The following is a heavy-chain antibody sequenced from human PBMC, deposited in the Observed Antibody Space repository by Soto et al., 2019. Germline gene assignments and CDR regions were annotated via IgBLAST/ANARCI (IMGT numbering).Heavy chain of an antibody. CDR1: GGTFNIYG. CDR2: IIPIFGTS. V-gene: IGHV1-69*01. D-gene: IGHD2-21*01. J-gene: IGHJ4*02. Sequence: QVQLVQSGAEVKKPGSSVKVSCKASGGTFNIYGISWVRQAPGQGLEWMGGIIPIFGTSKYAQSFQGRVTITADESTSTAYMELSSLRYNDTAVYYCAKESGGERYAAYFDLWGQGTLVTVSA. CDR3: AKESGGERYAAYFDL.